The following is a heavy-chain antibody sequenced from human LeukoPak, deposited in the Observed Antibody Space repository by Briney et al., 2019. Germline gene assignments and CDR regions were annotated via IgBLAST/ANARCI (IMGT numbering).Heavy chain of an antibody. Sequence: RIYTSGSTNYTPSPKSRVTMSVDTSKNQFSLKLSSVTAADTAVYYCAREMSSGWTGGWFDPWGQGTLVTVSS. D-gene: IGHD6-19*01. CDR3: AREMSSGWTGGWFDP. CDR2: IYTSGST. J-gene: IGHJ5*02. V-gene: IGHV4-4*07.